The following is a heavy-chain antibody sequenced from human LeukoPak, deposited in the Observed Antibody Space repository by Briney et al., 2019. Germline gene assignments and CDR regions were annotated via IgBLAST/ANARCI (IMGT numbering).Heavy chain of an antibody. CDR3: AKEIPVAVYFDY. Sequence: GGSLRLSCAASGFTFSSYAMSWVRQAPGKGLEWVSAVTGSGRNAYYADSVKGRFTVSRDNSKNTMWLQMNSLRAEDTAVYYCAKEIPVAVYFDYWGQGTLVTVSS. CDR2: VTGSGRNA. D-gene: IGHD2-2*01. CDR1: GFTFSSYA. J-gene: IGHJ4*02. V-gene: IGHV3-23*01.